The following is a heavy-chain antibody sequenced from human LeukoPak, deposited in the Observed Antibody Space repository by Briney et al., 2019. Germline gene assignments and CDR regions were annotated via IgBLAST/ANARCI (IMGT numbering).Heavy chain of an antibody. CDR1: GYSISSGYY. CDR3: ARVSDILTGYYPWAFDI. V-gene: IGHV4-61*01. CDR2: IYYSGST. D-gene: IGHD3-9*01. Sequence: SETLSLTCAVSGYSISSGYYWSWIRQPPGKGLEWIGYIYYSGSTNYKPSLKSRVTISIDTSKNQFSLKLSSVTAADTAVYYCARVSDILTGYYPWAFDIWGQGTMVTVSS. J-gene: IGHJ3*02.